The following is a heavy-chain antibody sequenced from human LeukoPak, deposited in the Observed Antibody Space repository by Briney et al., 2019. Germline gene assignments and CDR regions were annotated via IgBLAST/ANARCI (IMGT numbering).Heavy chain of an antibody. CDR1: GFTFSNAW. D-gene: IGHD6-13*01. J-gene: IGHJ4*02. CDR2: IKSKTDGGTT. Sequence: RAGGSLRLSCAASGFTFSNAWMSWVRQAPGKGLEWVGRIKSKTDGGTTDYAAPVKGRFTISRDDSKNTLYLQMNSLKTEDTAVYYCTTVFYDGAAAGNDLGDYWGQGTLVTVSS. V-gene: IGHV3-15*01. CDR3: TTVFYDGAAAGNDLGDY.